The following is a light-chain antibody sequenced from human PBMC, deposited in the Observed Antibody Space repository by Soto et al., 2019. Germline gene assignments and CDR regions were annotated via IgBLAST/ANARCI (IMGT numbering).Light chain of an antibody. CDR3: LQYSTWPRLYT. V-gene: IGKV3-15*01. CDR1: QSVSSY. J-gene: IGKJ2*01. Sequence: EIVMTQSPATLSVSLGERVTLSCRASQSVSSYLAWNQQKPGQAPRLLISDASTRATDTPDRFSGSGSGTDFTLTISSLQSSDLAVYYCLQYSTWPRLYTFGQGTKLEIK. CDR2: DAS.